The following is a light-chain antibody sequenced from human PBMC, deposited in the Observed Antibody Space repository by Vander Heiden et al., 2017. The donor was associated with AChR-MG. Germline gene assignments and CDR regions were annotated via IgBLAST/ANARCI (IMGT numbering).Light chain of an antibody. V-gene: IGKV3-11*01. CDR1: QSVTGY. CDR3: QQRGYWPLT. J-gene: IGKJ4*01. CDR2: DAS. Sequence: DIVLTQSPATLSLSPGERATLSCSASQSVTGYLTWYQQKPGRAPRLLIYDASRRDIGIPARFSGSGSGTDFTLTISSLEPEDFGVYYCQQRGYWPLTFGGGTRVEIK.